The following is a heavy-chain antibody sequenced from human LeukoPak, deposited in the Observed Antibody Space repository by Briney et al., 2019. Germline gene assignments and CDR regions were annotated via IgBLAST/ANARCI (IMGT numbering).Heavy chain of an antibody. J-gene: IGHJ3*02. CDR3: ARPQQVHDGGAFDI. V-gene: IGHV3-23*01. Sequence: GGSLRLSCAASGFNFINYAMTWVRQAPGKGLEWVSAISGSGISTYYGDSVKGRFTISRDNSKNTLSLQMDSLRAEDTAVYYCARPQQVHDGGAFDIWGQGTMVTVSS. D-gene: IGHD5/OR15-5a*01. CDR2: ISGSGIST. CDR1: GFNFINYA.